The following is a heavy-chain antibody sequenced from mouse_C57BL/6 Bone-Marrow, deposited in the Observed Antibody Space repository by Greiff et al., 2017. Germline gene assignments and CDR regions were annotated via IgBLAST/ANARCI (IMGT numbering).Heavy chain of an antibody. CDR1: GFTFSSYG. J-gene: IGHJ2*01. Sequence: EVHLVESGGDLVKPGGSLKLSCAASGFTFSSYGMSWVRQTPDKRLEWVATISSGGSYTYYPDSVKGRFTISRDNAKNTLYLQMSSLKSEDTAMYYGARRRNYGLFDYWGQGTTLTVAS. V-gene: IGHV5-6*01. CDR3: ARRRNYGLFDY. D-gene: IGHD1-2*01. CDR2: ISSGGSYT.